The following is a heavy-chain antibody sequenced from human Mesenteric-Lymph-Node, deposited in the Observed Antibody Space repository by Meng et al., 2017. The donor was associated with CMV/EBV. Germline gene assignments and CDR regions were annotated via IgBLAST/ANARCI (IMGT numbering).Heavy chain of an antibody. CDR3: ARPFYYGSGSYYEYYFDY. CDR2: INPHSGGT. J-gene: IGHJ4*02. D-gene: IGHD3-10*01. CDR1: GYTFTDYY. Sequence: ASVKVSCKASGYTFTDYYMHWVRQAPGQGLEWMGWINPHSGGTDYAQKFQGRVTMTRDMSISTAYMELSGLRSDDTAVYYCARPFYYGSGSYYEYYFDYWGQGTLVTVSS. V-gene: IGHV1-2*02.